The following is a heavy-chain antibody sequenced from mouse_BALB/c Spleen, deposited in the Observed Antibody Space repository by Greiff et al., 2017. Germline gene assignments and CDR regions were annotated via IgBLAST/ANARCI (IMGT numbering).Heavy chain of an antibody. CDR1: GDSITSGY. D-gene: IGHD2-14*01. Sequence: VQLQQSGPSLVKPSQTLSLTCSVTGDSITSGYWNWIRKFPGNKLEYMGYISYSGSTYYNPSLNSRISITRDTSKNQYYLQLNSVTTEDTATYYCARSYDRYDNYAMDYWGQGTSVTVSS. J-gene: IGHJ4*01. CDR3: ARSYDRYDNYAMDY. V-gene: IGHV3-8*02. CDR2: ISYSGST.